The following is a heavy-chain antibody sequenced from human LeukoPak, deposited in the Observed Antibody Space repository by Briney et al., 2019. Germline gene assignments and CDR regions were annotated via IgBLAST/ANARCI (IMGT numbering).Heavy chain of an antibody. CDR1: GYSFTSYW. CDR3: ARQDYGGNSEYSY. D-gene: IGHD4-23*01. Sequence: GESLKISCKGSGYSFTSYWITWVRQMRGKGLEWMGRIDPSDSYTNYSPSFQGHVTISADKSISTAYLQWSSLKASDTAMYYCARQDYGGNSEYSYWGQGTLVTVSS. CDR2: IDPSDSYT. V-gene: IGHV5-10-1*01. J-gene: IGHJ4*02.